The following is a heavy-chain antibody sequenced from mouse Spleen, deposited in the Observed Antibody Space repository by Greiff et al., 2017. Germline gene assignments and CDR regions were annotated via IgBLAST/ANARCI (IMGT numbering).Heavy chain of an antibody. CDR2: ISSGGSYT. CDR1: GFTFSSYA. Sequence: EVKLMESGGGLVKPGGSLKLSCAASGFTFSSYAMSWVRQTPEKRLEWVATISSGGSYTYYPDSVKGRFTISRDNAKNTLYLQMSSLRSEDTAMYYCARSITCFDYWGQGTTLTASS. V-gene: IGHV5-9-1*01. CDR3: ARSITCFDY. D-gene: IGHD1-1*01. J-gene: IGHJ2*01.